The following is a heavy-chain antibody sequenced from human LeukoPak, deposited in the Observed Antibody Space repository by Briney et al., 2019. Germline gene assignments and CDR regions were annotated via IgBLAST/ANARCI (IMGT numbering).Heavy chain of an antibody. J-gene: IGHJ4*02. CDR3: ARIRYYDSSGYYYDY. CDR2: IYYSGST. D-gene: IGHD3-22*01. CDR1: GGSISSYY. V-gene: IGHV4-59*08. Sequence: SETLSLTCTVSGGSISSYYWCWIRQPPGKGLEWIGYIYYSGSTNYNPSLKSRVTISVDTSKNQFSLKLSSVTAADTAVYYCARIRYYDSSGYYYDYWGQGTLVTVSS.